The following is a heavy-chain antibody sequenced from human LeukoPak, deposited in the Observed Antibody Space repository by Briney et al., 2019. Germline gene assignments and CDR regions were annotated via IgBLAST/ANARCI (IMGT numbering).Heavy chain of an antibody. CDR3: ASVEMATIRGAFDI. J-gene: IGHJ3*02. Sequence: PGGSLRLSCAASGFTVSSNYMSWVRQAPGKGLEWVSVIYSGGSTYYADSVKGRFTISRDNSKNTLYLQMNSLRAEDTAVYYCASVEMATIRGAFDIWGQGTMVTVSS. V-gene: IGHV3-53*01. CDR2: IYSGGST. CDR1: GFTVSSNY. D-gene: IGHD5-24*01.